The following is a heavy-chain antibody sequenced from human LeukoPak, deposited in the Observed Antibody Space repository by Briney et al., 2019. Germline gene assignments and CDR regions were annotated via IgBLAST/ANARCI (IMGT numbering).Heavy chain of an antibody. J-gene: IGHJ6*02. CDR3: ARVGGTNYYYYGMDV. Sequence: SETLSLACTVSGGSISNYYWSWIRQPPGKGLEWIGYIYYSGSTNYNPSLKSRVTISVDTSKNQFSLKLSSVTAADTAVYYCARVGGTNYYYYGMDVWGQGTTVTVSS. D-gene: IGHD1-26*01. CDR1: GGSISNYY. V-gene: IGHV4-59*01. CDR2: IYYSGST.